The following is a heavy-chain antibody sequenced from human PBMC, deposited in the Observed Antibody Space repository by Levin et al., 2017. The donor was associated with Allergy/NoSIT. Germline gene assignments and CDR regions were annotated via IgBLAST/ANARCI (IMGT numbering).Heavy chain of an antibody. Sequence: PGGSLRLSCAASMSTLSGSTMHWVRQAPGKGLEWVGRTRSKAYNYATTYAASVKGRFTMSRDDSKNTAYLQMNSLKTEDTAVYYCTTLIQVWGGTSFDIWGQGTMVIVSS. V-gene: IGHV3-73*01. CDR2: TRSKAYNYAT. CDR3: TTLIQVWGGTSFDI. CDR1: MSTLSGST. D-gene: IGHD5-18*01. J-gene: IGHJ3*02.